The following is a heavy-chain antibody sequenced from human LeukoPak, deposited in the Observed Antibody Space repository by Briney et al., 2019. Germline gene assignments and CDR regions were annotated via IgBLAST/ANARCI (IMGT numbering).Heavy chain of an antibody. CDR3: ARGQYCSTTTCYSARRYFDF. Sequence: TSETLSPTCAVSGRAFSNYFWTWIRQPPGKGLEWIAEINDSGSTNSNSSLRSRVAISLDTSKNQFSLRLTSVTAADTAVYYCARGQYCSTTTCYSARRYFDFWGQGTLVTVSS. J-gene: IGHJ4*02. CDR1: GRAFSNYF. D-gene: IGHD2-2*01. V-gene: IGHV4-34*01. CDR2: INDSGST.